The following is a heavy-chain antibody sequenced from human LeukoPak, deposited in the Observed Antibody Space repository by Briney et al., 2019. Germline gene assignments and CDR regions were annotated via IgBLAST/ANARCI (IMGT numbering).Heavy chain of an antibody. D-gene: IGHD5-24*01. J-gene: IGHJ3*02. V-gene: IGHV4-39*07. CDR2: INHSGST. CDR3: ARMARDAFDI. CDR1: GGSVTSSSYY. Sequence: SETLSLTCTVSGGSVTSSSYYWGWIRQPPGKGLEWIGEINHSGSTNYNPSLKSRVTISVDTSKNQFSLKLSSVTAADTAVYYCARMARDAFDIWGQGTMVTVSS.